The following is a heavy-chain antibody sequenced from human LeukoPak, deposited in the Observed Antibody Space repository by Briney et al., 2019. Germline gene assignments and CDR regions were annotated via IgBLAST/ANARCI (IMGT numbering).Heavy chain of an antibody. CDR2: ISSSGSTI. J-gene: IGHJ4*02. V-gene: IGHV3-48*03. CDR1: GFTFSSYE. D-gene: IGHD3-10*01. Sequence: GGSLRLSCAASGFTFSSYEMNWVRQAPGKGLEWVSYISSSGSTIYYADSVKGRFTISRDDAKNSLYLQMNSLRAEDTAVYYCAREYGSGSYYNPNYFDYWGQGTLVTVSS. CDR3: AREYGSGSYYNPNYFDY.